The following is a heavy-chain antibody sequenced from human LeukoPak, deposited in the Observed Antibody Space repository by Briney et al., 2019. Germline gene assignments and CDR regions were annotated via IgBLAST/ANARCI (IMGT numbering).Heavy chain of an antibody. CDR2: ISGSGDST. D-gene: IGHD6-13*01. J-gene: IGHJ4*02. Sequence: GGSLRLSCAASGFSFSGHWMHWVRQAPGKGLEWVSAISGSGDSTYYGDSVKGRFTISRDNSKNTLYLQMNSLRAEDTAVYYCAKTRPLDSSSWSHGDYWGQGTLVTVSS. V-gene: IGHV3-23*01. CDR3: AKTRPLDSSSWSHGDY. CDR1: GFSFSGHW.